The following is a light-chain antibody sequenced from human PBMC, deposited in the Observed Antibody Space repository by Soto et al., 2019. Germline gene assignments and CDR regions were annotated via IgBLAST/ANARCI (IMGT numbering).Light chain of an antibody. CDR2: EVS. J-gene: IGLJ1*01. V-gene: IGLV2-14*01. CDR3: SSYTSSSTPLYV. Sequence: QSVLTQPASVSGSPVQSITISCTGTSRDVGGYNYVSWYQQHPGKAPKLMIYEVSNRPSGVSNRFSGSKSGNTASLTISGLQAEDEADYYCSSYTSSSTPLYVFGTGTKVTVL. CDR1: SRDVGGYNY.